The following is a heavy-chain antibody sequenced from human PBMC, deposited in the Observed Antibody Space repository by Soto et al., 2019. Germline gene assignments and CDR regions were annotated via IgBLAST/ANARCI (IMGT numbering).Heavy chain of an antibody. CDR2: FKWNSGDV. V-gene: IGHV3-9*01. Sequence: QPGGSLRLSCAASGFTFGDYAMHWVRQVPGKGLEWVSGFKWNSGDVGHADSVKGRFTISRGNAKNSLYLQMNSLRPEDTAVYYCAKDRSSGSPYYGMDFWGQGTMVTVSS. CDR3: AKDRSSGSPYYGMDF. D-gene: IGHD3-10*01. J-gene: IGHJ6*02. CDR1: GFTFGDYA.